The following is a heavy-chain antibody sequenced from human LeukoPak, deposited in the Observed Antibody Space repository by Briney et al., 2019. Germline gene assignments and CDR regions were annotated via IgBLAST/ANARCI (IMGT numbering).Heavy chain of an antibody. CDR1: GYTFTGYY. Sequence: GASVKVSCKASGYTFTGYYMHWVRQAPGQGLEWMGWINPNSGGTNYAQKFQGRVTMTRDTSISTAYMELSRLRFDDTAVYYCARSAVGATHNTVDYWGQGTLVTVSS. CDR3: ARSAVGATHNTVDY. CDR2: INPNSGGT. J-gene: IGHJ4*02. D-gene: IGHD1-26*01. V-gene: IGHV1-2*02.